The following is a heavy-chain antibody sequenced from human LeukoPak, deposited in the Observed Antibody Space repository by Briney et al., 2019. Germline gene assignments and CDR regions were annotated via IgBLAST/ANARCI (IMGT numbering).Heavy chain of an antibody. D-gene: IGHD5-24*01. V-gene: IGHV4-59*01. CDR1: GGSISSYY. Sequence: SETLSLTCTVSGGSISSYYWSWIRQPPGKGLEWIGYIYYSGSTNYNPSLKSRVTISVDTSKNQFSLKLSSVTAADTAVYYCARDHSRDGYDYWGQGILVTVSS. J-gene: IGHJ4*02. CDR3: ARDHSRDGYDY. CDR2: IYYSGST.